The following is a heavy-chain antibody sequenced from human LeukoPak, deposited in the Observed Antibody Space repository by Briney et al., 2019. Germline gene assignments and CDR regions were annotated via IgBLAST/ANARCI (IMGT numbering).Heavy chain of an antibody. CDR1: GFTFSSYG. CDR2: ISPDGSDN. V-gene: IGHV3-30*03. CDR3: AGGYSSSWFPNFDY. D-gene: IGHD6-13*01. J-gene: IGHJ4*02. Sequence: PGGSLRLSCVASGFTFSSYGMHWVRQAPGKGLEWVALISPDGSDNYYADSVKGRFTISRDNSKNSLYLQMNSLRAEDTAVYYCAGGYSSSWFPNFDYWGQGTLVTVSS.